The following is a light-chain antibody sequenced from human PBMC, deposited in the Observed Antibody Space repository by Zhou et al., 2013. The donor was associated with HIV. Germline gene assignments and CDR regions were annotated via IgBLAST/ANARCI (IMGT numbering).Light chain of an antibody. CDR2: AAS. CDR3: QQFYSYPRT. J-gene: IGKJ3*01. CDR1: EDIRTY. Sequence: AVRMTQSPSSISASTGDRVTITCRASEDIRTYLAWYQQKPGKAPEVLIYAASTLHSGVPSRFSGTGSGTEFNLTISCLQSEDFATYYCQQFYSYPRTFGPGTTVDFK. V-gene: IGKV1-8*01.